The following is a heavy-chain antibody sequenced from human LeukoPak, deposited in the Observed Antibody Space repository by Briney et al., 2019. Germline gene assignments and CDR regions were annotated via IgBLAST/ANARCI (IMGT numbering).Heavy chain of an antibody. CDR2: IYTGGSA. V-gene: IGHV3-66*01. Sequence: GGSLRLSCAVSGFTVSSNYMSWVRQAPGKGLEWVSLIYTGGSAYYADSVKGRFTISRDNSKNTLYLQRNRLRAEDTAIYYCARITGTYSLFDYWGQGTLVTVSS. CDR1: GFTVSSNY. D-gene: IGHD1-1*01. J-gene: IGHJ4*02. CDR3: ARITGTYSLFDY.